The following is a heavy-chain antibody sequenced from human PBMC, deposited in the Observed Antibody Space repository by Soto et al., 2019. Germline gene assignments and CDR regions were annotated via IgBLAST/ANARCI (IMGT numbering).Heavy chain of an antibody. D-gene: IGHD3-3*01. V-gene: IGHV1-18*01. CDR2: ISAYDGKA. CDR1: GYTFNTYG. Sequence: ASVKVSCKTSGYTFNTYGINWVRQAPGQGLELMGWISAYDGKATYAEKFQGRVTLTTDTSTSTAYMELRSLRSDDTAIYYCARDPHEFWTSYWFDPWGQGTPVTVSS. CDR3: ARDPHEFWTSYWFDP. J-gene: IGHJ5*02.